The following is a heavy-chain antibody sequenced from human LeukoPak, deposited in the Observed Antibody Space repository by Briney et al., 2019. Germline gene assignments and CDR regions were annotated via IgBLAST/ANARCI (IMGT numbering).Heavy chain of an antibody. Sequence: GGSLRLSCAASGFTFSSYEMDWVRQAPGKGLEWVSYISSSGSTIYYADSVKGRFTISRDNAKNSLYLQMNSLRAEDTAVYYCARERWELLRYYYYYMDVWGKGTTVTISS. CDR2: ISSSGSTI. CDR1: GFTFSSYE. D-gene: IGHD1-26*01. J-gene: IGHJ6*03. CDR3: ARERWELLRYYYYYMDV. V-gene: IGHV3-48*03.